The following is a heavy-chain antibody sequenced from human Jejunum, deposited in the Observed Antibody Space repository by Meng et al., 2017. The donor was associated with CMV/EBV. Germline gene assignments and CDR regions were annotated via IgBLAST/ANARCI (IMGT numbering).Heavy chain of an antibody. D-gene: IGHD2-21*01. J-gene: IGHJ4*02. Sequence: GFTFINFAMTWVRQAPGKGLGWVSTINSGGNATYYTDSVKGRFTISRDNSENTLYLQMNSLRAEDTAVYYCVRGPAYCGGDCYSDWAQGTMVTVSS. CDR2: INSGGNAT. V-gene: IGHV3-23*01. CDR3: VRGPAYCGGDCYSD. CDR1: GFTFINFA.